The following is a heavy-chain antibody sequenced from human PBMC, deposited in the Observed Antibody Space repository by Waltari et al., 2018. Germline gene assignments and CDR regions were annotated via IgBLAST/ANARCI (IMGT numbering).Heavy chain of an antibody. J-gene: IGHJ4*02. D-gene: IGHD4-17*01. CDR1: GFRSSSYW. CDR2: MNSDGIST. V-gene: IGHV3-74*01. CDR3: GREGRGVVDYGGY. Sequence: EVQLVESGGGLVKPGGSLRLSCAASGFRSSSYWMHWVRQVPGQGPGWVSRMNSDGISTDYADSVKGRFTISRDNAKNTLYLQMNSLRAEDTAVYYCGREGRGVVDYGGYWGQGTLVTVSS.